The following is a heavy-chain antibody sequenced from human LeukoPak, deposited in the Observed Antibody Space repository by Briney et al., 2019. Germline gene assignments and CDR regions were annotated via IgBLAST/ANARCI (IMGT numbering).Heavy chain of an antibody. Sequence: GGSLRLSCAASGFTFSNYWMSWVRQAPGKGLEWVANIKQDGSEKYYVDSVKGRFTISRDNAKNSLYLQMNSLRAEDTAVYYCAREGWDDSSGYLDYWGQGTLVTVSS. D-gene: IGHD3-22*01. J-gene: IGHJ4*02. CDR2: IKQDGSEK. CDR1: GFTFSNYW. CDR3: AREGWDDSSGYLDY. V-gene: IGHV3-7*01.